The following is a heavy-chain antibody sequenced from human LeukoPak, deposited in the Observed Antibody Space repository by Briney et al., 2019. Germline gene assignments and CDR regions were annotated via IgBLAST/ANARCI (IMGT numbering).Heavy chain of an antibody. CDR3: AKSRGSYFSTLGA. Sequence: GGSLRLSCAASDITFSTTGMTWGGQAPGKGLEWVTLFSSDGYTTYYADSVKGRFTTSRDNSSNTLYLQMSSLRAEDTAVYYCAKSRGSYFSTLGAWGPGTLVTVSS. CDR1: DITFSTTG. J-gene: IGHJ5*02. D-gene: IGHD1-26*01. CDR2: FSSDGYTT. V-gene: IGHV3-30*18.